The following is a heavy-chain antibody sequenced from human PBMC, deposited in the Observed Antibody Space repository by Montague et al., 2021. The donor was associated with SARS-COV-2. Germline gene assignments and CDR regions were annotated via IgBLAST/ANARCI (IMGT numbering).Heavy chain of an antibody. CDR2: INHGGST. CDR1: GTSFSGYY. V-gene: IGHV4-34*01. Sequence: SETRSLTCTVYGTSFSGYYWNWIRQPPGKGLEWIGEINHGGSTKYSPSPKSRLTISADTSKNQFSLKLTSVAAADTAVYYCARLRDGVVPSPILGVGPYYSYYYMDVWGRGTTVTVSS. CDR3: ARLRDGVVPSPILGVGPYYSYYYMDV. D-gene: IGHD3-10*01. J-gene: IGHJ6*03.